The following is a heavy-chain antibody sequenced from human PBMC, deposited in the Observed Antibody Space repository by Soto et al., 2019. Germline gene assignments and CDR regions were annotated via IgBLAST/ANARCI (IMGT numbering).Heavy chain of an antibody. D-gene: IGHD4-17*01. CDR2: INPSGGST. CDR3: ARDMYGDYARGNYYYYYMDV. Sequence: ASVKVSCKASGYTFTSYYMHWVRQAPGQGLEWMGIINPSGGSTSYAQKFQGRVTMTRDTSTSTVYMELSSLRSEDTAVYYCARDMYGDYARGNYYYYYMDVWGKGTTVTVS. J-gene: IGHJ6*03. V-gene: IGHV1-46*03. CDR1: GYTFTSYY.